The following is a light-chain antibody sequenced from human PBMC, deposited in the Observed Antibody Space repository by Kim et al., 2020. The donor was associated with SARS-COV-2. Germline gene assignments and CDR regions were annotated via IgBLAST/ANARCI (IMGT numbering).Light chain of an antibody. CDR1: NIGSKS. Sequence: GKTARSTCRGNNIGSKSVPWYQQQPGQAPVLVIYYDSDRPSGIPERFSGSNSGNTATLTISRVEAGDEADYYCQVWDSSSDHPGYVFGTGTKVTVL. CDR2: YDS. CDR3: QVWDSSSDHPGYV. J-gene: IGLJ1*01. V-gene: IGLV3-21*04.